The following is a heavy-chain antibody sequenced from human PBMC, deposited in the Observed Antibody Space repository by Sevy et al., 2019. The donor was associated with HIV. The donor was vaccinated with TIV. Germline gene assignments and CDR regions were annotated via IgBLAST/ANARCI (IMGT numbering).Heavy chain of an antibody. D-gene: IGHD3-16*01. CDR3: ARAGGWGNINHSNQIPDI. CDR1: EFIFTGYW. J-gene: IGHJ3*02. V-gene: IGHV3-7*01. Sequence: GGSLRLSCAASEFIFTGYWMNWVRQAPGKGLEWVANIDQDGSDKRYVDSVRGRFTISRDNANNFLYLQMSSLRADDTAVYYCARAGGWGNINHSNQIPDIWGHGTKVTVSS. CDR2: IDQDGSDK.